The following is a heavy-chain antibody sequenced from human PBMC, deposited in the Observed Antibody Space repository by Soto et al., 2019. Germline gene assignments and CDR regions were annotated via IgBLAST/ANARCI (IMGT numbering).Heavy chain of an antibody. Sequence: GASVKVSCKASGGTFSSYTISWVRQAPGQGLEWMGRIIPILGIANYAQKFQGRVTITADKSTSTAYMELSSLRSEDTAVYYCARDIVVVVAANGAFDIWGQGTMVTV. CDR2: IIPILGIA. D-gene: IGHD2-15*01. J-gene: IGHJ3*02. CDR3: ARDIVVVVAANGAFDI. CDR1: GGTFSSYT. V-gene: IGHV1-69*04.